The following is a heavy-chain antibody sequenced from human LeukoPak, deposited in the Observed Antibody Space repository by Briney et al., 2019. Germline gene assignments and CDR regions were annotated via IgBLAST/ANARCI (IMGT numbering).Heavy chain of an antibody. D-gene: IGHD6-13*01. V-gene: IGHV4-39*07. CDR3: AREGYSSSWYVGYFDY. CDR1: GGSISSSSYY. CDR2: IYYSGST. J-gene: IGHJ4*02. Sequence: SETLSLTCTVSGGSISSSSYYWGWIRQPPGKGLEWIGSIYYSGSTYYNPSLKSRVTISVDTSKNQFSLKLSSVTAADTAVYYCAREGYSSSWYVGYFDYWGQGTLVTVSS.